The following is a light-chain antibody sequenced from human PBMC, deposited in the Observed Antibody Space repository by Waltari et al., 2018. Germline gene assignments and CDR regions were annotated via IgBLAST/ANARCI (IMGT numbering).Light chain of an antibody. CDR1: SSDVGGYNY. CDR3: SSYTSSSTYVV. J-gene: IGLJ2*01. CDR2: EVT. V-gene: IGLV2-14*01. Sequence: QSALTQPASVSGSPGQSITISCTGSSSDVGGYNYVSWYQKYPGKAPKLIIYEVTHRPSGVSNRCSGSKSANTASLTISGLQAEDEADYYCSSYTSSSTYVVFGGGTKLTVL.